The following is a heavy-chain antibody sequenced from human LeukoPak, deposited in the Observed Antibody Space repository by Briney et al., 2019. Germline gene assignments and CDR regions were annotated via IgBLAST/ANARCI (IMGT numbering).Heavy chain of an antibody. Sequence: GGSLRLSCAASGFTFNNYEMHWVRQTAGKGLEWVSAVGIAGDTFYAGSVKGRFSISRDNAESSLFLQMNSLRAGDTAVYYCAREGRMGTADAFDVWGQGTMVTVSS. D-gene: IGHD1-14*01. CDR2: VGIAGDT. CDR1: GFTFNNYE. J-gene: IGHJ3*01. CDR3: AREGRMGTADAFDV. V-gene: IGHV3-13*01.